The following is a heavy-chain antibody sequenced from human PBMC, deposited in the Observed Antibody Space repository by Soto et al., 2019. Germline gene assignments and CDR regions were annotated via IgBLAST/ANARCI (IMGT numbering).Heavy chain of an antibody. CDR2: IYHSGST. J-gene: IGHJ5*02. D-gene: IGHD6-6*01. CDR1: DGYSSAYS. Sequence: PTETKSHTSAVDDGYSSAYSWTGIRPPPGKGLEWIGDIYHSGSTNYNPSLKSRVTISVDTSKNQFSLKLSSVTAADTAVYYCAAARKIWGTHHWFDPWGQGTLVTVS. CDR3: AAARKIWGTHHWFDP. V-gene: IGHV4-34*01.